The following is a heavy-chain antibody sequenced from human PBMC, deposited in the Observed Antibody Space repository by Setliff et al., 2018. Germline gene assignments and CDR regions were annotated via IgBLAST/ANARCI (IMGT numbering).Heavy chain of an antibody. V-gene: IGHV3-11*04. D-gene: IGHD3-9*01. CDR2: ISSDGITI. J-gene: IGHJ1*01. Sequence: GGSLRLSCAASGFAFGDYFMSWIREAPGKGLEWISYISSDGITIHYADSVKGRFAVTRDNAKNSLYLQMDSLKVEDTAVYYCGSLTDGQHWGQGALVTVSS. CDR3: GSLTDGQH. CDR1: GFAFGDYF.